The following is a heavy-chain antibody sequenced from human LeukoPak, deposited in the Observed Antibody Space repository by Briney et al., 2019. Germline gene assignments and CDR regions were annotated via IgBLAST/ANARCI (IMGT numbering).Heavy chain of an antibody. V-gene: IGHV3-23*01. D-gene: IGHD2-15*01. CDR1: GFTFSNYA. CDR2: ISGSGGST. CDR3: AKGRLVVTATDY. J-gene: IGHJ4*02. Sequence: PGGSLRLSCAASGFTFSNYAMSWVRQAPGKGLEWVSSISGSGGSTYYADSVKGRFTISRDNSKNMLHLQMNSLRAEDTAVYYCAKGRLVVTATDYWGQGTLVTVSS.